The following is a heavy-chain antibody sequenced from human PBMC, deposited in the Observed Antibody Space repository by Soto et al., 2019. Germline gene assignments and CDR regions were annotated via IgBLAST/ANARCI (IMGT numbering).Heavy chain of an antibody. CDR2: INAGNGNT. J-gene: IGHJ6*03. Sequence: APVKVSCKASGYTFTSYLMHWVRQAPGQRLEWMGWINAGNGNTKYSQKFQGRVTITRDTSASTAYMELNSLRSEDTAVYYCARDYCSSTSCRRTTYYYYYMDVWGKGTTVTVSS. V-gene: IGHV1-3*01. D-gene: IGHD2-2*01. CDR3: ARDYCSSTSCRRTTYYYYYMDV. CDR1: GYTFTSYL.